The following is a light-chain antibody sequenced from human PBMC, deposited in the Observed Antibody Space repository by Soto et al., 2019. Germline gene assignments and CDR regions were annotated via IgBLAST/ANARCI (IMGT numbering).Light chain of an antibody. CDR1: QSVSSSS. CDR2: GAP. Sequence: EIVVTQSPGTLSLSPGERATLSCRASQSVSSSSLAWYQQNPGQAPRILIYGAPSRATGIPDRFSGSGSGTDFTLTIRRLEPEDFAVYYCQQYGSSPRTFGPGTQVEIK. V-gene: IGKV3-20*01. CDR3: QQYGSSPRT. J-gene: IGKJ1*01.